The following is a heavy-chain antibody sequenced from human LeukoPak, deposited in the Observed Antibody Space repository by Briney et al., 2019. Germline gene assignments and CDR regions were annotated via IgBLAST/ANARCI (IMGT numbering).Heavy chain of an antibody. CDR2: IMIGGDGK. V-gene: IGHV3-23*01. CDR1: GFTFNNYA. CDR3: AKEGIYYFDY. D-gene: IGHD1-14*01. J-gene: IGHJ4*02. Sequence: GGSLRLSCAGSGFTFNNYAMSWVRRAPRKGLEWVSTIMIGGDGKHYADSVKGRFTISRDNSKNTLYLQMNSLRAEDTAVYYCAKEGIYYFDYWGQGTLVTVSS.